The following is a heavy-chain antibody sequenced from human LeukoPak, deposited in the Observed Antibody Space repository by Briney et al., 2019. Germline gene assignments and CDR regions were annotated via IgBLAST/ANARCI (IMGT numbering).Heavy chain of an antibody. Sequence: SETLSLTCTVSGGSISSYYWSWIRQPAGKGLEWIGHIYPGGTTSYNPSLKSRVTMSVDTSKNQFSLRRTSVIAADTAVYYCARDLLWWGQGTLVTVSS. V-gene: IGHV4-4*07. CDR1: GGSISSYY. CDR2: IYPGGTT. J-gene: IGHJ4*02. CDR3: ARDLLW. D-gene: IGHD2-21*01.